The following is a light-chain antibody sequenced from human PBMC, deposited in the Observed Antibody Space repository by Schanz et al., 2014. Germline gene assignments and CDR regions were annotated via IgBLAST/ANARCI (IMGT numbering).Light chain of an antibody. V-gene: IGKV3-11*01. CDR1: QSVSSY. CDR3: QQSYVTPYT. CDR2: DAS. J-gene: IGKJ2*01. Sequence: EIVLTQSPATLSLSPGERATLSCRASQSVSSYLAWYQQKPGQAPRLLIYDASNRATGIPARFSGSGSGTDFTLTISSLEPEDFATYYCQQSYVTPYTFGQGTKLEI.